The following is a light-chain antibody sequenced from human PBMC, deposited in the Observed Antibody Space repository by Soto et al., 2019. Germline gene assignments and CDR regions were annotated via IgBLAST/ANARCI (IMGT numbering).Light chain of an antibody. V-gene: IGKV3-20*01. Sequence: EIVFTQSPGTLSFSQGERSILSCRASQSVSSNYLAWYQLKPGQAPRLLIYGASSRATGIPDRFSGSGSGTDFTLTISSLEPEDFAVYYCQQYGSSPTTFGQGTKVDIK. CDR3: QQYGSSPTT. CDR1: QSVSSNY. J-gene: IGKJ1*01. CDR2: GAS.